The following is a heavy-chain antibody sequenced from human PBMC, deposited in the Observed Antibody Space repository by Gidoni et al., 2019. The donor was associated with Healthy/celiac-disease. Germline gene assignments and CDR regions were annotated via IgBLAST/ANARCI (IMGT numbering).Heavy chain of an antibody. J-gene: IGHJ4*02. CDR2: IKQDGSEK. CDR1: GFTFSSYW. V-gene: IGHV3-7*01. Sequence: EVQLVESGGGLVQPGGSLRLSCAASGFTFSSYWMSWVRQAPGKGLEWVANIKQDGSEKYYVDSVKGRFTISRDNAKNSLYLQMNSLRAEDTAVYYCARDFIGFGGGPYYFDYWGQGTLVTVSS. CDR3: ARDFIGFGGGPYYFDY. D-gene: IGHD3-16*01.